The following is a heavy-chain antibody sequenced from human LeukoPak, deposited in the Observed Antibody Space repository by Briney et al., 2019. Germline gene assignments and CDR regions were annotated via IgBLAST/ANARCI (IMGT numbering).Heavy chain of an antibody. J-gene: IGHJ3*02. V-gene: IGHV4-4*02. D-gene: IGHD6-19*01. CDR2: IYHSGST. Sequence: PSGTLSLTCAVSGGSISRSNWWGWVRQPPGKGLEWIGEIYHSGSTNYNPSLKSRVTISVDKSKNQFSQKLSSVTAADTAVYYCARDLGIAVAKDAFDIWGQGTMVTVSS. CDR1: GGSISRSNW. CDR3: ARDLGIAVAKDAFDI.